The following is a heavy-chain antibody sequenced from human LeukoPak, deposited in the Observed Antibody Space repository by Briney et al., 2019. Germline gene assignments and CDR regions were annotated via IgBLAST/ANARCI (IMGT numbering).Heavy chain of an antibody. Sequence: QSGGSLRLSCAASGFTVSSNYMSWVRQAPGKGLEWVSVIYSGGCTYYADSVKGRFTISRDNSKNTLYLQMNSLRAEDTAVYYCAGRGYSGYRGYFDYWGQGTLVTVSS. J-gene: IGHJ4*02. D-gene: IGHD5-12*01. CDR1: GFTVSSNY. V-gene: IGHV3-53*01. CDR2: IYSGGCT. CDR3: AGRGYSGYRGYFDY.